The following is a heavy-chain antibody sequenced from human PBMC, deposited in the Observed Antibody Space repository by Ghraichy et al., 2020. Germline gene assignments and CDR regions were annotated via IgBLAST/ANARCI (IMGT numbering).Heavy chain of an antibody. D-gene: IGHD3-22*01. CDR1: GYTFTGYY. CDR3: ARDPYYYDSSETNAFDI. CDR2: INPNSGGT. Sequence: APVKVSCKASGYTFTGYYMHWVRQAPGQGLEWMGWINPNSGGTNYAQKFQGRVTMTRDTSISTAYMELSRLRSDDTAVYYCARDPYYYDSSETNAFDIWGQGTRVTVSS. V-gene: IGHV1-2*02. J-gene: IGHJ3*02.